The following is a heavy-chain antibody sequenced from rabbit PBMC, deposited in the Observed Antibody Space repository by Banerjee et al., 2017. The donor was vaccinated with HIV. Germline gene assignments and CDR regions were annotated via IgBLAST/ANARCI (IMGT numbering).Heavy chain of an antibody. CDR1: GIDFSSSYY. CDR3: ARDGTDKGNLFDL. Sequence: QSLEESGGDLVKPEGSLTLTCKASGIDFSSSYYMCWVRQAPGKGLEWIACIYTSSGKTWYASWAKGRFTISKTSSTTVTLQMTSLTAADTATYFCARDGTDKGNLFDLWGQGTLVTVS. CDR2: IYTSSGKT. V-gene: IGHV1S40*01. D-gene: IGHD7-1*01. J-gene: IGHJ4*01.